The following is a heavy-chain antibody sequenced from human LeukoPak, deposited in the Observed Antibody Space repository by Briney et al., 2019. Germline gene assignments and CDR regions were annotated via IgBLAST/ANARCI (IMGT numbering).Heavy chain of an antibody. CDR2: IIPILGIA. J-gene: IGHJ4*02. CDR3: ARAPSSYGDYPFDY. Sequence: GASVKVSCTASGGTFSSYAISWVRQAPGQGLEWMGRIIPILGIANYAQKFQGRVTITADKSTSTAYMELSSLRSEDTAVYYCARAPSSYGDYPFDYWGQGTLVTVSS. CDR1: GGTFSSYA. V-gene: IGHV1-69*04. D-gene: IGHD4-17*01.